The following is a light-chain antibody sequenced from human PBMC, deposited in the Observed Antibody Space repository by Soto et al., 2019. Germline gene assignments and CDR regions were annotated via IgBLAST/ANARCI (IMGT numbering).Light chain of an antibody. CDR3: QQYNNWPPIT. J-gene: IGKJ5*01. V-gene: IGKV3D-15*01. CDR1: QTINNN. CDR2: GAS. Sequence: VMTQAPATLSVSPGEIATLSCRASQTINNNVAWYQLKDGQVQRLVIYGASTRANGIPARFSGSGSGTEFTLSISSLQSEDFAVYYCQQYNNWPPITFGQGTRLEIK.